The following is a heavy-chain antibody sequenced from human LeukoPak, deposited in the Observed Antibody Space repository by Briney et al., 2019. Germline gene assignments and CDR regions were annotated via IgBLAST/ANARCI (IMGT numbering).Heavy chain of an antibody. D-gene: IGHD3-10*01. CDR1: GFTFSSYS. Sequence: PGGSLRLSCAASGFTFSSYSMNWVRQAPGKGLEWVSSISGSSSYIYYADSVKGRFTISRDNAKNSLYLQMNSLRAEDTAVYYCAKDQSLTMVRGVINTPTKLYFDYWGQGTLVTVSS. CDR2: ISGSSSYI. J-gene: IGHJ4*02. CDR3: AKDQSLTMVRGVINTPTKLYFDY. V-gene: IGHV3-21*04.